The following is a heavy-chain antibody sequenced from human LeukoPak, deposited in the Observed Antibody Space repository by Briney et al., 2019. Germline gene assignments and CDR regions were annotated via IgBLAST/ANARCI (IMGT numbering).Heavy chain of an antibody. CDR3: ARDLSPYGDYFNN. D-gene: IGHD4-17*01. J-gene: IGHJ4*02. CDR1: GFTFSSNW. Sequence: PGGSLRLSCAASGFTFSSNWMHWVRQAPGKGLVWVSRISSDGSSPRYADSVRGRFTIPRDNAKNTLYLQMTSLRVEDTGVYYCARDLSPYGDYFNNWGQGTLVTVSS. V-gene: IGHV3-74*01. CDR2: ISSDGSSP.